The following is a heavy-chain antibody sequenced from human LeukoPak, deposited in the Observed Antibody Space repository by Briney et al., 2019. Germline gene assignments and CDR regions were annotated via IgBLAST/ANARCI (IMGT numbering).Heavy chain of an antibody. J-gene: IGHJ4*02. CDR2: ISGSGGST. D-gene: IGHD1-7*01. CDR1: GFTFSSYA. CDR3: AKDVGNYHHAY. V-gene: IGHV3-23*01. Sequence: GGSLRLSCAASGFTFSSYAMSWVRQAPGKGLEWVSAISGSGGSTYYADSAKGRFTISRDNSKNTLYLQMNSLRAEDTAVYYCAKDVGNYHHAYWGQGTLVTVSS.